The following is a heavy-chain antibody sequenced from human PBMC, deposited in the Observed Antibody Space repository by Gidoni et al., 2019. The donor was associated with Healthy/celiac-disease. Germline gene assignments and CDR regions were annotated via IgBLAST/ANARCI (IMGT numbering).Heavy chain of an antibody. Sequence: QVTLKESGPVLVKPTETLTLTCTVSGFSLSNDRMGVSWIRQPPGKALEWLAHIFSNDEKSYSTSLKSRLTISKDTSKSQVVLTMTNMDPVDTATYYCARHSSSGVEGLYYYYGMDVWGQGTTVTVSS. J-gene: IGHJ6*02. CDR2: IFSNDEK. D-gene: IGHD6-13*01. CDR3: ARHSSSGVEGLYYYYGMDV. V-gene: IGHV2-26*01. CDR1: GFSLSNDRMG.